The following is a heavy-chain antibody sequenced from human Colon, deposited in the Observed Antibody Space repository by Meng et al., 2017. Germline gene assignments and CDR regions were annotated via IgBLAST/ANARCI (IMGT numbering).Heavy chain of an antibody. J-gene: IGHJ5*02. CDR1: GGSITSNY. D-gene: IGHD5-12*01. CDR2: IYFSGST. CDR3: AREGGYDLNWFDP. Sequence: QVPRKESGPGLVKPSETLSLTCTVSGGSITSNYWSWIRQPPGKGLEWIGNIYFSGSTNSNPSLKSRVTISVDTSRNQFSLNLRSVTAADTAVYYCAREGGYDLNWFDPWGQGTLVTVSS. V-gene: IGHV4-59*12.